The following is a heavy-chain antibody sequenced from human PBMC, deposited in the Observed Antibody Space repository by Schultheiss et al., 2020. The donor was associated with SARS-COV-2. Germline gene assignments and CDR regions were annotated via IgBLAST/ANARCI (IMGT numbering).Heavy chain of an antibody. Sequence: LSLTCAASGFTFSSYAMSWVRQAPGKGLEWVSAISGSGGSTYYADSVKGRFTISRDNSKNTLYLQMNSLRAEDTAVYYCAKDKDGYGFDYWGQGTLVTVSS. CDR3: AKDKDGYGFDY. CDR2: ISGSGGST. V-gene: IGHV3-23*01. D-gene: IGHD3-22*01. J-gene: IGHJ4*02. CDR1: GFTFSSYA.